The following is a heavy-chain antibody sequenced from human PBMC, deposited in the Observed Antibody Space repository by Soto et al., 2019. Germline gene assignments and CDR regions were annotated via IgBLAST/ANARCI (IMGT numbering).Heavy chain of an antibody. J-gene: IGHJ4*02. Sequence: QVQLVQSGAEVKKPGASVKVSCKASGYTFTSYGISWVRQAPGQGLEWMGWVSAYNGNTNYAQELQGRVTKTTDTSTSTGFMEVRSLRSGDTAVYYCAEDSDFWSGYPRGDFDYWGQGTLVTVSS. D-gene: IGHD3-3*01. CDR1: GYTFTSYG. CDR2: VSAYNGNT. V-gene: IGHV1-18*01. CDR3: AEDSDFWSGYPRGDFDY.